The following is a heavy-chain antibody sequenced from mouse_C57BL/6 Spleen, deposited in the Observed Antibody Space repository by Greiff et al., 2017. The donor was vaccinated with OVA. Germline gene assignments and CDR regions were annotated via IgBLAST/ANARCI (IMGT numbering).Heavy chain of an antibody. J-gene: IGHJ3*01. CDR1: GYSITSGYY. Sequence: ESGPGLVKPSQSLSLTCSVTGYSITSGYYWNWIRQFPGNKLEWMGYISYDGSNNYNPSLKNRISITRDTSKNQFFLKLNSVTTEDTATYYCARGEPLSWFAYWGQGTLVTVSA. CDR3: ARGEPLSWFAY. CDR2: ISYDGSN. V-gene: IGHV3-6*01.